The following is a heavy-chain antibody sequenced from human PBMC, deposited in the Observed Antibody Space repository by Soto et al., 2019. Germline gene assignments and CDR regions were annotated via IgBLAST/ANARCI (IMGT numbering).Heavy chain of an antibody. V-gene: IGHV4-4*02. CDR1: GGTVASSHW. D-gene: IGHD2-21*02. CDR2: VYHTGDT. J-gene: IGHJ5*02. CDR3: AREIVTAGGNNYFHP. Sequence: PSETLSLTCGVSGGTVASSHWWSWVRQSPGRGLEWIGNVYHTGDTNFNPSLQSRVTFSVDKSNNQFSLRLTSVTAADTAVYFCAREIVTAGGNNYFHPWGPGTLVTVYS.